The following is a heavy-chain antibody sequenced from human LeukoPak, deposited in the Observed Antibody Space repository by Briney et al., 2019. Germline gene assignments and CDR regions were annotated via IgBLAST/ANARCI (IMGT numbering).Heavy chain of an antibody. V-gene: IGHV3-23*01. J-gene: IGHJ4*02. Sequence: GGSLRLSCTASGFTFSTYTMYWVRHPPGKRLEWVSIIGSSGGGIHYADSVKGRFTISRDNSKNALYLQMNSLRVEDTAVYYCAIDPNWGTHSWGQGVLVTVSS. CDR1: GFTFSTYT. CDR2: IGSSGGGI. D-gene: IGHD7-27*01. CDR3: AIDPNWGTHS.